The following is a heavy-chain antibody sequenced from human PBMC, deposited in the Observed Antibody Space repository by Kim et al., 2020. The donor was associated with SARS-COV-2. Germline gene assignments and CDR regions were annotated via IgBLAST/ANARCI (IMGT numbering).Heavy chain of an antibody. CDR2: IYPGDSDT. V-gene: IGHV5-51*01. D-gene: IGHD2-15*01. CDR1: GYSFSSYW. CDR3: ARHECSGGSCYSGFDY. Sequence: GESLKISCKGSGYSFSSYWIGWVRQMPGKGPEWMGVIYPGDSDTRYSPSFQGQVTISADKSINTAYLQWSSLEASDTAMYYCARHECSGGSCYSGFDYWGQGTLVTVSS. J-gene: IGHJ4*02.